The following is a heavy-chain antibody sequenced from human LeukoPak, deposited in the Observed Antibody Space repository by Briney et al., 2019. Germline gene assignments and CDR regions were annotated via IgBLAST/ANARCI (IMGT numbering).Heavy chain of an antibody. Sequence: PGGSLRLSCAASGFTFSSYAMSWVRQAPGEGLEWVSAISGSGGSTYYADSVKGRFTISRDNSKNTLYLQMSNLRAEDTALYYCAKDFGRSAYDRPFDYWGQGTLVTVSS. V-gene: IGHV3-23*01. J-gene: IGHJ4*02. CDR2: ISGSGGST. D-gene: IGHD5-12*01. CDR3: AKDFGRSAYDRPFDY. CDR1: GFTFSSYA.